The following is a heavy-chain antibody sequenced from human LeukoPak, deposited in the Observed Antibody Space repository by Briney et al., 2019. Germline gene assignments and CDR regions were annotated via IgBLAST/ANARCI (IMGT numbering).Heavy chain of an antibody. CDR1: GFTFDSYT. J-gene: IGHJ5*01. CDR2: NTWNGGST. V-gene: IGHV3-20*04. D-gene: IGHD1-1*01. Sequence: GRSLRLSCTASGFTFDSYTMSWVRQTPGGGLEWVSGNTWNGGSTGYADSVEGRFTSFRDNAKNSLYLEMNSLRAEDTGLYYCTRTGTFNWFDSWGQGTLVTVTS. CDR3: TRTGTFNWFDS.